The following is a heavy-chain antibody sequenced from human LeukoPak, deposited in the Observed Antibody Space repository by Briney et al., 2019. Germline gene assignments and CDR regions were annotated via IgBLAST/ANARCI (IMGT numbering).Heavy chain of an antibody. V-gene: IGHV3-30-3*01. Sequence: PGGSLRLSCAASGFTFSNAWMSWVRQAPGKGLEWVAVISYDGSNKYYADSVKGRFTISRDNSKNTLYLQMNSLRAEDTAVYYCARDKKYYDFAYYFDYWGQGTLVTVSS. CDR3: ARDKKYYDFAYYFDY. J-gene: IGHJ4*02. CDR2: ISYDGSNK. CDR1: GFTFSNAW. D-gene: IGHD3-22*01.